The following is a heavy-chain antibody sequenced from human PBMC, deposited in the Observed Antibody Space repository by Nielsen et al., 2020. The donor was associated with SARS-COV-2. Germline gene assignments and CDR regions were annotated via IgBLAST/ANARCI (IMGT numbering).Heavy chain of an antibody. D-gene: IGHD3-22*01. Sequence: GGSLRLSCAASGFTFSSYGMHWVRQAPGKGLEWVAVISYDGSNKYYADSVKGRFTISRDNSKNTLYLQMNSLRAEDTAVYYCAKDADYYDSSGLDYWGQGTLVTVSS. V-gene: IGHV3-30*18. J-gene: IGHJ4*02. CDR3: AKDADYYDSSGLDY. CDR1: GFTFSSYG. CDR2: ISYDGSNK.